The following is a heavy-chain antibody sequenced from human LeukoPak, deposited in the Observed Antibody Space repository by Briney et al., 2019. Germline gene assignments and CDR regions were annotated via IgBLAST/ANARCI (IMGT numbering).Heavy chain of an antibody. CDR3: ARGVRVWGTYRYSGYAFDI. J-gene: IGHJ3*02. V-gene: IGHV3-7*01. D-gene: IGHD3-16*02. CDR1: GFTFSGYW. CDR2: IKQDGSEK. Sequence: PGGSLRLSCAASGFTFSGYWMSWVRQAPGKGLEWVANIKQDGSEKYYVDSVKGRFTISRDNAKNSLYLQMNSLRAEDTAVYYCARGVRVWGTYRYSGYAFDIWGQGTMVTVSS.